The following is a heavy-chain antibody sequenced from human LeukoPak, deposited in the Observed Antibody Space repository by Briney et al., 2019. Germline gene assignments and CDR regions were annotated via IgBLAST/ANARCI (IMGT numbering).Heavy chain of an antibody. Sequence: ASVKVSCKASGGTNVAISWVRQAPGQGLEWMGWISAYNGNTNYAQKLQGRVTMTTDTSTSTAYMELRSLRSDDTAVYYCARGPPYSSGWTVPFDYWGQGTLVTVSS. CDR2: ISAYNGNT. CDR1: GGTNVA. J-gene: IGHJ4*02. CDR3: ARGPPYSSGWTVPFDY. V-gene: IGHV1-18*01. D-gene: IGHD6-19*01.